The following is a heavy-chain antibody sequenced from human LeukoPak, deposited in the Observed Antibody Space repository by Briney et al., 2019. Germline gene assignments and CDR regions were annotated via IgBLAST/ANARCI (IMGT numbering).Heavy chain of an antibody. D-gene: IGHD3-16*01. CDR3: ARDRRHRGGYLDL. V-gene: IGHV4-59*01. J-gene: IGHJ2*01. CDR1: GGSINYY. Sequence: SETLSLTCNVSGGSINYYWNWIRQAPGKRLEWLGYIHYNGVTDYNPSLGSRVRMSVDASNNHLSLRLTSVTAADTAVYYCARDRRHRGGYLDLWGRGTPVTVSS. CDR2: IHYNGVT.